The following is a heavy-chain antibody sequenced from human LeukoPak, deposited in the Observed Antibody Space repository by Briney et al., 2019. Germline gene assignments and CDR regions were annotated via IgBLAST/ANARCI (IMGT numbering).Heavy chain of an antibody. CDR3: AGSSGWLFDY. Sequence: GGSLRLSCAGTGFTFSNYWMNWVRQAPGKGLEWVANIKEDGSQKYYVDPVKGRFTISRDNAKNSVYLQMSSLRAEDTAVYYCAGSSGWLFDYWGQGTLVAVSS. CDR2: IKEDGSQK. J-gene: IGHJ4*02. CDR1: GFTFSNYW. D-gene: IGHD6-19*01. V-gene: IGHV3-7*01.